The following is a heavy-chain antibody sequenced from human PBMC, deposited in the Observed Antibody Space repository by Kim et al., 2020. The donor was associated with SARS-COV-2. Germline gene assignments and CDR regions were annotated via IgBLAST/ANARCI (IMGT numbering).Heavy chain of an antibody. CDR3: AKGMGIAAAGEEVNTPYGMDV. J-gene: IGHJ6*02. Sequence: GGSLRLSCAASGFTFSSYAMSWVRQAPGKGLEWVSAISGSGGSTYYADSVKGRFTISRDNSKNTLYLQMNSLRAEDTAVYYCAKGMGIAAAGEEVNTPYGMDVWGQGTTVTVSS. CDR2: ISGSGGST. D-gene: IGHD6-13*01. CDR1: GFTFSSYA. V-gene: IGHV3-23*01.